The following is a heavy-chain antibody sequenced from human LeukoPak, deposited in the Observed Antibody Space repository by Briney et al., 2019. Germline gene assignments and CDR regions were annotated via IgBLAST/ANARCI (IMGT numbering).Heavy chain of an antibody. CDR3: ARDRGYYGSRPPNWFDR. CDR2: ISAYNGNT. J-gene: IGHJ5*02. Sequence: GASVKVSCKASGYTFTSYGISWVRQAPGQGLEWMGWISAYNGNTNYAQKLQGRVTMTTDTSTSTAYMELRSLRSDDTAVYYCARDRGYYGSRPPNWFDRSGQGTLVTVSS. D-gene: IGHD3-10*01. V-gene: IGHV1-18*01. CDR1: GYTFTSYG.